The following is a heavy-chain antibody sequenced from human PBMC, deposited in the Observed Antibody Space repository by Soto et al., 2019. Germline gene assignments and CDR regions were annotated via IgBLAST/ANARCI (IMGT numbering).Heavy chain of an antibody. D-gene: IGHD6-19*01. CDR2: ISHSGST. CDR1: GGSISSGGYS. CDR3: ARGGLLPDY. Sequence: SETLSLTCAVSGGSISSGGYSWSWIRQPPGKGLEWIGYISHSGSTYYNPSLESRVTISVDRSKNQFSLKLSSVTAADTAVYYCARGGLLPDYWGQGTLVTVSS. V-gene: IGHV4-30-2*01. J-gene: IGHJ4*02.